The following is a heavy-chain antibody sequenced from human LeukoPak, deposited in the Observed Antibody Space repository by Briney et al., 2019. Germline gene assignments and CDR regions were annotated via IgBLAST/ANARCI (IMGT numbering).Heavy chain of an antibody. J-gene: IGHJ5*02. CDR1: GGSISSGSYD. CDR3: ARGGITIFGVVRNWFDH. D-gene: IGHD3-3*01. V-gene: IGHV4-61*09. CDR2: INHSGST. Sequence: PSQTLSLTCTVSGGSISSGSYDWRWIRQPAGKGLEWIGEINHSGSTNYNPSLKSRVTISVDTSKNQFSLKLSSVTAADTAVYYCARGGITIFGVVRNWFDHWGQGTLVTVSS.